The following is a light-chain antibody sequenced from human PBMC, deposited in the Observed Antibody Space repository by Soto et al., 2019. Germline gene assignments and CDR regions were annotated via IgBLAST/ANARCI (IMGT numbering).Light chain of an antibody. V-gene: IGKV1-8*01. CDR2: AAS. CDR1: QGISSY. CDR3: QQYYSYPAYT. J-gene: IGKJ2*01. Sequence: AIRMTQSPSSFSASTGDRVTITCRASQGISSYLAWYQQKPGKAPKLLIYAASTLQSRVQSRFSDSGSRTDFTLTISCLQSEDFATHYCQQYYSYPAYTFGQGTKLEIK.